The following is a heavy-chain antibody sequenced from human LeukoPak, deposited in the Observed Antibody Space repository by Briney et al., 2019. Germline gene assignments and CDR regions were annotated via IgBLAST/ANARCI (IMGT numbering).Heavy chain of an antibody. V-gene: IGHV4-38-2*02. Sequence: SETLSLTCTVSGYSISSGYYWGWIRQPPGKGLEWIGSIYHSGSTYYNPSLKSRVTISVDTSKNQFSLKLSSVTAADTAVYYCARAGTEILLWFGESFNWFNPWGQGTLVTVSS. CDR3: ARAGTEILLWFGESFNWFNP. CDR1: GYSISSGYY. CDR2: IYHSGST. J-gene: IGHJ5*02. D-gene: IGHD3-10*01.